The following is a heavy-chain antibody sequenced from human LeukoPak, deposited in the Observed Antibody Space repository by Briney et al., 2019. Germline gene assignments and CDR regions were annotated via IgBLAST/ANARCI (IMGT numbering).Heavy chain of an antibody. CDR3: ARAPRKGIAKSYYFDY. D-gene: IGHD6-13*01. V-gene: IGHV4-61*01. Sequence: SETLSLTCTVSGGSVSSGSYYWSWIRQPPGKGLEWIGYIYYGGSTNYNPSLKSRVTISVDTSKNQFSLKLSSVTAADTAVYYCARAPRKGIAKSYYFDYWGQGTLVTVSS. CDR1: GGSVSSGSYY. CDR2: IYYGGST. J-gene: IGHJ4*02.